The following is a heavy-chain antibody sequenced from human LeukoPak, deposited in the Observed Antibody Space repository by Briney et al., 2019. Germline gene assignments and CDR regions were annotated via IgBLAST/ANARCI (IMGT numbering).Heavy chain of an antibody. CDR2: INNSGST. V-gene: IGHV4-39*07. CDR3: ARGHLTGRSYFDY. D-gene: IGHD1-20*01. Sequence: PSETLSLTCIVSGGSISSGAYYWAWIRQPPGKGLEWIVTINNSGSTFYNPSLKSRVTISVGTSKKQFSLKLNSVTAADTAVYYCARGHLTGRSYFDYWGQGTLVTVSS. CDR1: GGSISSGAYY. J-gene: IGHJ4*02.